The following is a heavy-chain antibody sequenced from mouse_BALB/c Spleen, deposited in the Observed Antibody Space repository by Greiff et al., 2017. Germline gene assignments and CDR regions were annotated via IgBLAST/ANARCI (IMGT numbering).Heavy chain of an antibody. Sequence: QVQLQQSGAELAKPGASVKMSCKASGYTFTSYWMHWVKQRPGQGLEWIGYINPSTGYTEYNQKFKDKATLTADKSSSTAYMQLSSLTSEDSAVYYCARIYYYGSSPHWGQGTTLTVSS. CDR2: INPSTGYT. J-gene: IGHJ2*01. CDR3: ARIYYYGSSPH. V-gene: IGHV1-7*01. D-gene: IGHD1-1*01. CDR1: GYTFTSYW.